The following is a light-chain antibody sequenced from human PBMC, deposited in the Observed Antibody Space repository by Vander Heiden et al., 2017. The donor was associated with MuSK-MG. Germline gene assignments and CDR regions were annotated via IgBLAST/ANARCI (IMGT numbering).Light chain of an antibody. J-gene: IGLJ2*01. CDR2: QDS. V-gene: IGLV3-1*01. CDR1: KLGDKY. CDR3: QAWDSSTGV. Sequence: YELTQPPSVSVSPGQTASITCSGDKLGDKYACWYQQKPGQSPVLVIYQDSKRPSGIPERFSGSNSGKTATLTISGTQAMDEADYYCQAWDSSTGVFGGGTKLTGL.